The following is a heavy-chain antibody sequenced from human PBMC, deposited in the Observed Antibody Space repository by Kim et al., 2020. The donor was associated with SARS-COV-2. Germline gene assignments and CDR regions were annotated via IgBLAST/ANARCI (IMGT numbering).Heavy chain of an antibody. Sequence: SETLSLTCAVYGGSFSGYYWSWIRQPPGKGLEWIGEINHSGSTNYNPSLKSRVTISVDTSKNQFSLKLSSVTAADTAVYYCARGLLSSSGGSRITRGYY. D-gene: IGHD2-15*01. CDR2: INHSGST. CDR3: ARGLLSSSGGSRITRGYY. V-gene: IGHV4-34*01. J-gene: IGHJ6*01. CDR1: GGSFSGYY.